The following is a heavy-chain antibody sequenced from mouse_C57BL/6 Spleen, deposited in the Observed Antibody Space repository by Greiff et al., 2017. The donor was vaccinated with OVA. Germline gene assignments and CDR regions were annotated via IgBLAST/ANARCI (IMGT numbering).Heavy chain of an antibody. D-gene: IGHD4-1*01. V-gene: IGHV1-9*01. CDR1: GYTFTGYW. J-gene: IGHJ2*01. Sequence: QVQLKESGAELMKPGASVKLSCKATGYTFTGYWIEWVKQRPGHGLEWIGEILPGSGSTNYNEKFKGKATFTADTSSNTAYMQLSSLTTEDSALYYCARGGKLGRDYWGQGTTLTVSS. CDR3: ARGGKLGRDY. CDR2: ILPGSGST.